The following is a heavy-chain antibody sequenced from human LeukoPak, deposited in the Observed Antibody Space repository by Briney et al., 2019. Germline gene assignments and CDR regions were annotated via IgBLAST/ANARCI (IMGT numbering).Heavy chain of an antibody. CDR2: ISSSGGTI. D-gene: IGHD6-19*01. Sequence: GGSLRLSCAASGFTFSSYEMNWVRQTPGKGLEWLSYISSSGGTIYYADSVKGRFTISRDNAKSSLYLQMNGLRAEDTAVYYCARVASGWYFGASDVWGQGTMVTVSS. V-gene: IGHV3-48*03. CDR1: GFTFSSYE. CDR3: ARVASGWYFGASDV. J-gene: IGHJ3*01.